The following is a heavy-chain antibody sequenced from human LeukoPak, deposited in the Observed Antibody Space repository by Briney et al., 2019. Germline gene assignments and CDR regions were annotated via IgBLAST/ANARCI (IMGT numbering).Heavy chain of an antibody. Sequence: PGGSLRLSCAASGFTFSSYAMSWVRQAPGKGLEWVSAISGSGGSTYYADSVKGRFTISRDNSKNTLYLQMNSLKTEDTAVYYGFHASYSSSNSWFDPWGQGTLVTVSS. CDR1: GFTFSSYA. D-gene: IGHD6-6*01. CDR3: FHASYSSSNSWFDP. CDR2: ISGSGGST. J-gene: IGHJ5*02. V-gene: IGHV3-23*01.